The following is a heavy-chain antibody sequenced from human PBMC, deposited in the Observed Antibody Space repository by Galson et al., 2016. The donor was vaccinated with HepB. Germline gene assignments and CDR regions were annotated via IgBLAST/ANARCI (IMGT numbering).Heavy chain of an antibody. CDR3: ARGRGSVVVTANDIFDI. V-gene: IGHV1-18*01. CDR2: ISGFNGDT. D-gene: IGHD2-21*02. Sequence: SVKVSCKASGYSFTNYGVTWVRQAPGQGLEWMGWISGFNGDTNFAQKFQGRVTMTTDTSTTTAYMELRSLRSDDTAVYYCARGRGSVVVTANDIFDIWGQGTLVIVSS. J-gene: IGHJ3*02. CDR1: GYSFTNYG.